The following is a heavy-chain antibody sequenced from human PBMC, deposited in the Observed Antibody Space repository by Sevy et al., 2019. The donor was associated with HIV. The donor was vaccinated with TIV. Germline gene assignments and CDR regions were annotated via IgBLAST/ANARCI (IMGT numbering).Heavy chain of an antibody. J-gene: IGHJ3*02. CDR1: GFTFSSYS. Sequence: GGSLRLSCAASGFTFSSYSMNWVRQAPGKGLEWVSYISSSSSTIYYADSVKGRLTISRDNAKNSRYLQMNSLRAEDRAVYYCARDDYYDSSGYYYGRAFDIWGQGTMVTVS. D-gene: IGHD3-22*01. CDR2: ISSSSSTI. V-gene: IGHV3-48*01. CDR3: ARDDYYDSSGYYYGRAFDI.